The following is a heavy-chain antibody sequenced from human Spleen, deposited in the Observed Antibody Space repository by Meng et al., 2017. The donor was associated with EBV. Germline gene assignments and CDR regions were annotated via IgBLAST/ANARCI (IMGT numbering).Heavy chain of an antibody. Sequence: QLQLQGSGSGLVNPSETLSLTCDVSGGSITTGGYSWSWIRQPPGKGLEWIGYIYHDGSAYYNPSLRSRVTISEDRSKNQFSLKLSSVTAADTAVYYCARGGQYYYVNWFDPWGQGTLVTVSS. D-gene: IGHD3-10*02. CDR3: ARGGQYYYVNWFDP. V-gene: IGHV4-30-2*01. J-gene: IGHJ5*02. CDR2: IYHDGSA. CDR1: GGSITTGGYS.